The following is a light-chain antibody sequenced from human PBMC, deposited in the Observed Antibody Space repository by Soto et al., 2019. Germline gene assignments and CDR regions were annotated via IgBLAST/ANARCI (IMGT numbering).Light chain of an antibody. Sequence: QSALTQPASVSGSPGQSITISCTGTSSDVGAYNYVSWYQQQSGKAPKLIIYEVSNRPSGVSNRFSASKSGNTASLTISGLQAEDEGDYYCASYTSISTVVFGGGTKVTVL. J-gene: IGLJ3*02. CDR2: EVS. V-gene: IGLV2-14*01. CDR3: ASYTSISTVV. CDR1: SSDVGAYNY.